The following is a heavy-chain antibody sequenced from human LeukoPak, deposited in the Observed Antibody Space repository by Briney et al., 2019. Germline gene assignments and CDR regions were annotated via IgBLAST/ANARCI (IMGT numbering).Heavy chain of an antibody. CDR1: GFTSSGYE. CDR2: ISNSGSTV. Sequence: PGGSLRLSCAASGFTSSGYEMNWVRQAPGKGLEWISYISNSGSTVYYADSVKGRFTISRDNAKNSLFLQLNSLRAEDTAVYYCARDKGSGSYYPFDYWGQGTLVTVSS. D-gene: IGHD3-10*01. V-gene: IGHV3-48*03. J-gene: IGHJ4*02. CDR3: ARDKGSGSYYPFDY.